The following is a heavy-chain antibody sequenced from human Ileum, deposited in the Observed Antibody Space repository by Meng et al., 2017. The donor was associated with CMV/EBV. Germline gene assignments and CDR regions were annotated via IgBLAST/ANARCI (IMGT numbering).Heavy chain of an antibody. V-gene: IGHV1-18*04. CDR3: AREDYSAYAAT. CDR1: GYVFANDL. CDR2: VNPNNGDT. J-gene: IGHJ5*02. Sequence: QVHMVQSGPEVRKPGASIKVSCKTSGYVFANDLISWVRQAPGQGLECMGWVNPNNGDTKYAQKFQGRVAMTTDTSTSTAYMELRSLTSDDTAVYYCAREDYSAYAATWGQGTLVTVSS. D-gene: IGHD2-21*01.